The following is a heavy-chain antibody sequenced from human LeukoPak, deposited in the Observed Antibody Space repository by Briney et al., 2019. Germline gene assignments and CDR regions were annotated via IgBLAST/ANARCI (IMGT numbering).Heavy chain of an antibody. CDR2: INPNSGGT. D-gene: IGHD2-21*01. CDR3: ARVEVGLNIPFDY. J-gene: IGHJ4*02. CDR1: GYTFTGYY. Sequence: SVKVSCKASGYTFTGYYMHWVRQAPGQGLEWMGWINPNSGGTNYAQKFQGRVTMTRDTSISTAYMELSRLRSDDTAVYYCARVEVGLNIPFDYWGQGTLVTVSS. V-gene: IGHV1-2*02.